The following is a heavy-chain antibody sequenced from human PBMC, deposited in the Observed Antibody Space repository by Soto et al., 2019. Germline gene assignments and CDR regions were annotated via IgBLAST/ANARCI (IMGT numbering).Heavy chain of an antibody. J-gene: IGHJ5*02. D-gene: IGHD2-8*02. CDR1: GYTFSSHG. Sequence: QVQLLQSAAEVRKPGASVKVSCTASGYTFSSHGITWVRQAPGQGLEWMGWISTYNGNTNYAQKVQGRVTMTIDKSTSTAYMELRSLTADDTAMYYCAACSGPSGHRGREWFDPWGQGTLGTVSA. V-gene: IGHV1-18*04. CDR2: ISTYNGNT. CDR3: AACSGPSGHRGREWFDP.